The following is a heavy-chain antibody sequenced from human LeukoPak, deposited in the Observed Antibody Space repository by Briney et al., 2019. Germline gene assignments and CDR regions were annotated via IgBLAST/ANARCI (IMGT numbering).Heavy chain of an antibody. V-gene: IGHV3-66*01. CDR2: IYSGGST. CDR3: ARGRPSYHFDY. J-gene: IGHJ4*02. CDR1: GFTVSSNS. Sequence: GGSLTLSCAASGFTVSSNSMSWVRQAPGKGLEWVSVIYSGGSTDYADSVKGRYTISRDNSKNTLYLEMNTLRAEDTAVYYCARGRPSYHFDYWGQGTLVTVSS.